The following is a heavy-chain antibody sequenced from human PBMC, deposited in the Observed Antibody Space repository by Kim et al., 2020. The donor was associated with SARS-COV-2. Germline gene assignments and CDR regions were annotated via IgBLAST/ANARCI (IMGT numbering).Heavy chain of an antibody. CDR2: ISAYNGNT. V-gene: IGHV1-18*01. CDR3: ARVLTKLWRNYYGMDV. J-gene: IGHJ6*02. CDR1: GYTFTSYG. D-gene: IGHD1-1*01. Sequence: ASVKVSCKASGYTFTSYGISWVRQAPGQGLEWMGWISAYNGNTNYAQKLQGRVTMTTDTSTSTAYMELRSLRSDDTAVYYCARVLTKLWRNYYGMDVWGQGTTVTVSS.